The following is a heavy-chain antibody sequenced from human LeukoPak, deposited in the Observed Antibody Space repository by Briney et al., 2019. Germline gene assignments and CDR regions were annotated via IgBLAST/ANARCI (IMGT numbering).Heavy chain of an antibody. CDR1: GFTFSSYA. D-gene: IGHD6-13*01. Sequence: GGSLRLSCAASGFTFSSYAMHWVRQAPGKGLEWVAVISYDGSNKYYADSVKGRFTISRDNSKNTLYLQMNSLRAEDTAVYYCARFNSRDASDIWGQRTMVTVSS. V-gene: IGHV3-30*04. J-gene: IGHJ3*02. CDR3: ARFNSRDASDI. CDR2: ISYDGSNK.